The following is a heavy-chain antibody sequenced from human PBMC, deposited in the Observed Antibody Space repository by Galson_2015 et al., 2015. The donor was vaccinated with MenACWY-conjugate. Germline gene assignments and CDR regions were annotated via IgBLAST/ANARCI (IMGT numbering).Heavy chain of an antibody. Sequence: SLRLSCAASGFTFSSFAMSWVRQAPGKGLEWVSVITSSGGTTYYADSVKGRFTISRDNPKNTLYLQMDTATYYCAKNGNYFGMGFDYWGQGTLVT. V-gene: IGHV3-23*01. CDR1: GFTFSSFA. D-gene: IGHD2/OR15-2a*01. J-gene: IGHJ4*02. CDR2: ITSSGGTT. CDR3: FGMGFDY.